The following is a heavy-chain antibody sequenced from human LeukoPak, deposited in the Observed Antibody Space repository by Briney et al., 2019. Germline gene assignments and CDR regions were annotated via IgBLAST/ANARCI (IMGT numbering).Heavy chain of an antibody. D-gene: IGHD6-19*01. V-gene: IGHV3-48*01. Sequence: PGGSLRLSCAASGFTFRDFDLNWVRQAPGKGLEWVSYISGSSRTTYYTDSVKGRFTISRDNAKNSLYLQINSLRAEDTAVYYCARPTTSGLYSHWGQGTMVTVSS. CDR1: GFTFRDFD. J-gene: IGHJ3*01. CDR3: ARPTTSGLYSH. CDR2: ISGSSRTT.